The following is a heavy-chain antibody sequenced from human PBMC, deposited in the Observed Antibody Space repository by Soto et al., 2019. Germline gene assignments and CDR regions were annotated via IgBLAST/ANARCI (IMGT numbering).Heavy chain of an antibody. J-gene: IGHJ4*02. Sequence: QVQLVQSGAEVKKPGSSVKVSCKASGGTFSSYTISWVRQAPGQGLEWMGRIIPILGIANYAQKFQGRVTITADKSTSTGYMELSSLRSEDTAVYYCARDKYDILTGYRDYWGQGTLVTVSS. D-gene: IGHD3-9*01. CDR1: GGTFSSYT. V-gene: IGHV1-69*08. CDR3: ARDKYDILTGYRDY. CDR2: IIPILGIA.